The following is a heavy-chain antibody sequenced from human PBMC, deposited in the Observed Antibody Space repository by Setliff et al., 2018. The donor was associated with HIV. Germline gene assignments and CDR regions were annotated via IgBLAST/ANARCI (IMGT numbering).Heavy chain of an antibody. CDR2: VDHSGKT. CDR3: AKHDFGEGSCFDP. Sequence: PSETLSLTCTVSGQFISDGYYWGWIRQPPGKGLEWIGSVDHSGKTYYNPSLKSRVTMSADTSKNQISLMLRSMTAADTAVYYCAKHDFGEGSCFDPWGQGSLVTVSS. D-gene: IGHD3-16*01. J-gene: IGHJ5*02. V-gene: IGHV4-38-2*02. CDR1: GQFISDGYY.